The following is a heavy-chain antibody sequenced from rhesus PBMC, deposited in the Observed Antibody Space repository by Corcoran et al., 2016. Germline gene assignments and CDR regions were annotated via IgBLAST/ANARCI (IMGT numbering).Heavy chain of an antibody. Sequence: QVQLQESGPGLVKPSETLSLTCAVSGGYISGGYDWSWIRQPPGKGLEWIGYSYGSSGSTNYNPSLKNLVTISKDASKNEFSLKLSSVTAADTAVYYCASAPPYNFWTGFPDYWGQGVLVTVSS. CDR3: ASAPPYNFWTGFPDY. J-gene: IGHJ4*01. CDR2: SYGSSGST. CDR1: GGYISGGYD. D-gene: IGHD3-3*01. V-gene: IGHV4-76*01.